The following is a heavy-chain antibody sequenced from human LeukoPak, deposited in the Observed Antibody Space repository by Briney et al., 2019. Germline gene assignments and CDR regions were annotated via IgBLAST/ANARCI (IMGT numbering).Heavy chain of an antibody. J-gene: IGHJ4*02. Sequence: GGSLRLSCAASGFTFSSFALSWVRQAPGKGLEWVSAISGSGGSTYYADSVKGRFTISRDNSKNTLYLQMNSLRAEDTAVYYCARDPDFWSGYYYWGQGTLVTVSS. CDR1: GFTFSSFA. D-gene: IGHD3-3*01. CDR2: ISGSGGST. V-gene: IGHV3-23*01. CDR3: ARDPDFWSGYYY.